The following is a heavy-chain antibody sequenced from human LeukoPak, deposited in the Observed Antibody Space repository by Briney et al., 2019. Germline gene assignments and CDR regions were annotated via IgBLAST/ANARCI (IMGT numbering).Heavy chain of an antibody. CDR2: IYYSGST. V-gene: IGHV4-59*08. D-gene: IGHD4-17*01. J-gene: IGHJ3*02. Sequence: ASETLSLTCTVSGGSISSYYWSRIRQPPGKGLEWIGYIYYSGSTNYNPSLKSRVTISVDTSKNQFSLKLSSVTAADTAVYYCARHHGKGAFGIWGQGTMVTVSS. CDR3: ARHHGKGAFGI. CDR1: GGSISSYY.